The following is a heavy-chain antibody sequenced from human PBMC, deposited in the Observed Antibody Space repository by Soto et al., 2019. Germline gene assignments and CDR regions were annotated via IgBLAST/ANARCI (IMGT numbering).Heavy chain of an antibody. V-gene: IGHV4-4*02. D-gene: IGHD3-9*01. CDR1: GGSISSSNW. CDR3: ARAGCSILTGAISTFTGSYCMDV. CDR2: IYHSGST. J-gene: IGHJ6*04. Sequence: PSETLSLTCAVSGGSISSSNWWSWVRQPPGKGLEWIGAIYHSGSTNYNPSLKSRVTISVDKAKNQVSLKLSSVSAADTAVYYWARAGCSILTGAISTFTGSYCMDVWHKEST.